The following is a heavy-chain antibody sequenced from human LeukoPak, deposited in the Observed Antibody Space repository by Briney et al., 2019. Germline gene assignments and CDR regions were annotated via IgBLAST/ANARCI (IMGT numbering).Heavy chain of an antibody. Sequence: ASVKVSCKASGGTFTSYAISWVRQAPGQGLEWMGGIIPIFGTANYAQKFQGRVTITADESTSTAYMELSSLRSEDTAVYYCARVDSKYNWFDPWGQGTLVTVSS. V-gene: IGHV1-69*13. J-gene: IGHJ5*02. D-gene: IGHD2-2*03. CDR3: ARVDSKYNWFDP. CDR2: IIPIFGTA. CDR1: GGTFTSYA.